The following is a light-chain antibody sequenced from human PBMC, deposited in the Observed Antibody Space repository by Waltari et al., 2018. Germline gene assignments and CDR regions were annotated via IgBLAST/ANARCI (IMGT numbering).Light chain of an antibody. CDR3: NSRDSSGNHYV. V-gene: IGLV3-19*01. Sequence: SSELTHAPAISVDSGPTIRITCQGARTRSHYTSRYQQKPGQDPVLVIYGKNNRPSGIPDRFSGSSSGNTASLTITGAQAEDEADYYCNSRDSSGNHYVFGTGTKVTVL. J-gene: IGLJ1*01. CDR1: RTRSHY. CDR2: GKN.